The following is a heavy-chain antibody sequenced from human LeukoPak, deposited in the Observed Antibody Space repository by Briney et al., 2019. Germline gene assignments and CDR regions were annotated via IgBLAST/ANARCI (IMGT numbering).Heavy chain of an antibody. D-gene: IGHD1-26*01. CDR1: GASISSGSYY. CDR3: ARDHSGSFWTFDY. V-gene: IGHV4-61*02. CDR2: IYTSGST. Sequence: PSETLSLTCTVSGASISSGSYYWSWIRQPAGKGLEWIGRIYTSGSTNYNPSLKSRVTISVDTSKNQFSLKLSSVTAADTAIYYCARDHSGSFWTFDYWGQGSLVTVSS. J-gene: IGHJ4*02.